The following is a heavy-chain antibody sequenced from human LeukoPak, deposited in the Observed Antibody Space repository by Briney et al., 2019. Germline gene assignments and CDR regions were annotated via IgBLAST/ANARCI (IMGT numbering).Heavy chain of an antibody. CDR2: IKKDGSEK. CDR1: GFTFSNNW. Sequence: GGSLRLSCAASGFTFSNNWMSWVRQAPGKGLECVANIKKDGSEKYYINSVKGRLTISRDNAKNSLYLQMDNLRAEDTALYYCVKDAGTAWGQGTLVTVSS. J-gene: IGHJ5*02. V-gene: IGHV3-7*01. D-gene: IGHD2-8*02. CDR3: VKDAGTA.